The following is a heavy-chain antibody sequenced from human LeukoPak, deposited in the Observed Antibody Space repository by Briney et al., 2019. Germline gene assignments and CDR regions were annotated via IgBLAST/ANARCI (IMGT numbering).Heavy chain of an antibody. CDR3: ARSPRIAVAGTQFDY. D-gene: IGHD6-19*01. CDR2: INPSGGNT. V-gene: IGHV1-46*01. Sequence: ASVKVSCKASGYTFTSYYMHWVRQAPGQGLEWMGIINPSGGNTSYAQKFQGRVTMTRDTSTSTVYMELSSLRSEDTAVYYCARSPRIAVAGTQFDYWGQGTLVTVSS. J-gene: IGHJ4*02. CDR1: GYTFTSYY.